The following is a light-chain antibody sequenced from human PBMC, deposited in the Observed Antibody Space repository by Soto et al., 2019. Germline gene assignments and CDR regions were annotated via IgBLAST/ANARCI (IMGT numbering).Light chain of an antibody. V-gene: IGKV3-15*01. Sequence: EIVMTQSPATLSVSPGERATLSCRASQSVSSNLAWYQQKPGQAPRLLIYGASTRATGIPARFSGSGSGTEFTLTISSLQSEDFAVYYCQQYNNWPPRSTFGQGPKVEIK. J-gene: IGKJ1*01. CDR2: GAS. CDR1: QSVSSN. CDR3: QQYNNWPPRST.